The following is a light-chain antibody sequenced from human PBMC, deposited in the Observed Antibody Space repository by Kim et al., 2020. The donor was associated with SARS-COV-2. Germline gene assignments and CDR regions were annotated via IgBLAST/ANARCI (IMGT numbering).Light chain of an antibody. CDR2: GAS. J-gene: IGKJ4*01. CDR3: QQFDTSALT. Sequence: EIVLTQSPGTLSLSPGERVTLSCRASQSLSSSYLAWYQHKPGQAPRLLIYGASSRATGIPDRFSGSGSGTDFTITISRLEPEDFAVYYCQQFDTSALTFGGGTKVDIK. V-gene: IGKV3-20*01. CDR1: QSLSSSY.